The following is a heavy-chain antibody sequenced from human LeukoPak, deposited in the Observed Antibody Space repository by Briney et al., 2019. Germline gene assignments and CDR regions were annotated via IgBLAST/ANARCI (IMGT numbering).Heavy chain of an antibody. CDR2: INPTGGST. V-gene: IGHV1-46*01. CDR1: GYTFTSYY. J-gene: IGHJ6*03. CDR3: AGYYYYYMDV. D-gene: IGHD2-15*01. Sequence: ASVKVSCKASGYTFTSYYMHWVRQAPGQGLEWMGLINPTGGSTGYAQKFQGRVTMTRDTSISTAYMGLSRLRSDDTAVYYCAGYYYYYMDVWGKGTTVTISS.